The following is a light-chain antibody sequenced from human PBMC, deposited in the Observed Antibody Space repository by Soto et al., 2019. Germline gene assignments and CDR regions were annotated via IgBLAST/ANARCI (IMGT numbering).Light chain of an antibody. J-gene: IGLJ1*01. CDR3: SSYTSVTTLDV. V-gene: IGLV2-14*01. Sequence: QSALTQPASVSGSPGQSVTISCTGTSNDVGAYKYVSWYQKHPGKAPKLLIYEVTTRPSGVSSRFSGSKSGNTASLTISGVQAEDEADYYCSSYTSVTTLDVFGTGTKLTVL. CDR2: EVT. CDR1: SNDVGAYKY.